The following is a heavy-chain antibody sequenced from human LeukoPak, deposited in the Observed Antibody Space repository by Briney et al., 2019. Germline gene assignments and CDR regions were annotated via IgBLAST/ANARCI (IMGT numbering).Heavy chain of an antibody. D-gene: IGHD2-2*01. Sequence: GGSLRLSCAASGFTFSSYWMSWVRQAPGKGLEWVANIKQDGSEKYYVDSVKGRFTISRDNAKNSLYLQMNSLRAEDTAVYYCARYCSSTSCYLVGMDVWGQGTTVTVSS. V-gene: IGHV3-7*01. CDR1: GFTFSSYW. CDR3: ARYCSSTSCYLVGMDV. J-gene: IGHJ6*02. CDR2: IKQDGSEK.